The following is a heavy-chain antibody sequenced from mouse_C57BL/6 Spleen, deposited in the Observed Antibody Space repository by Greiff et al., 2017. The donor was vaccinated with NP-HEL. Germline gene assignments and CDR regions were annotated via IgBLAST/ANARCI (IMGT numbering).Heavy chain of an antibody. CDR3: ARGVIYDGYFDY. Sequence: QVQLQQSGAELVRPGTSVKVSCKASGYAFTNYLIEWVKQRPGQGLEWIGVINPGSGGTNYNEKFKGKATLTADKSSSTAYMQLSSLNSEDSAVYFCARGVIYDGYFDYWGQGTTLTVSS. CDR2: INPGSGGT. J-gene: IGHJ2*01. V-gene: IGHV1-54*01. CDR1: GYAFTNYL. D-gene: IGHD2-3*01.